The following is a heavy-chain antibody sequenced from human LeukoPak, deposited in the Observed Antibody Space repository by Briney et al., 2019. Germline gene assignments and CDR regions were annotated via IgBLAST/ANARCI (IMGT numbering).Heavy chain of an antibody. Sequence: PGGSLRLSCATSGFSFTDYPMNWVRQAPGKGLEYVSAISTNGGSTHYADSVKGRFTISRDDPKSTLDLQMGSLRPEDMAVYYCARGFRFYGSGIDYWGQGTLVTV. D-gene: IGHD3-10*01. CDR3: ARGFRFYGSGIDY. CDR2: ISTNGGST. J-gene: IGHJ4*02. CDR1: GFSFTDYP. V-gene: IGHV3-64*02.